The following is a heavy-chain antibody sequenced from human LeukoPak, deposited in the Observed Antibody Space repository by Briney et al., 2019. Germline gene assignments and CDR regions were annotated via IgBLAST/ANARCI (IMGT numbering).Heavy chain of an antibody. CDR3: TTGGNVLVARTRTFDI. V-gene: IGHV3-23*01. J-gene: IGHJ3*02. CDR1: GFTFSSYA. Sequence: PGGSLRLSCAATGFTFSSYAMSWVRQAPGKGLEWVSAISGSGGSTYYADSVKGRFTISRDNSKNTLYLQMNSLRAEDTAVYYCTTGGNVLVARTRTFDIWGQGTMVTVSS. CDR2: ISGSGGST. D-gene: IGHD6-19*01.